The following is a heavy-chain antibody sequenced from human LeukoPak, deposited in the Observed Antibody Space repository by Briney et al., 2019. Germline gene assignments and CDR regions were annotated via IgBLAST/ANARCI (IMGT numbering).Heavy chain of an antibody. CDR2: INHSGST. D-gene: IGHD3-10*01. Sequence: SETLSLTCAVYGGSFSGYYWSWIRQPPGKGLEWIGEINHSGSTNYNPSLKSRVTISVDTSKNQFSLKLSSVTAADTAVYYCARGPRYYYGSGRNRRYWFDPWGQGTLVTVSS. CDR1: GGSFSGYY. CDR3: ARGPRYYYGSGRNRRYWFDP. J-gene: IGHJ5*02. V-gene: IGHV4-34*01.